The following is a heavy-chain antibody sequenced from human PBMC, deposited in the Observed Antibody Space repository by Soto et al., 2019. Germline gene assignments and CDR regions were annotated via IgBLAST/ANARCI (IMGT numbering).Heavy chain of an antibody. J-gene: IGHJ4*02. Sequence: QVQLQESGPGLVKPSQTLSLTCTVSGGSISSGGYYWSWIRQHPGKGLEWTGYIYYSGRTYYNPSPKSRVTITKDTSKNQCSRKLSSVTAADTAVYYCARGEIVRGVTQFDYWGQGTLVTVSS. CDR3: ARGEIVRGVTQFDY. CDR1: GGSISSGGYY. D-gene: IGHD3-10*02. CDR2: IYYSGRT. V-gene: IGHV4-31*03.